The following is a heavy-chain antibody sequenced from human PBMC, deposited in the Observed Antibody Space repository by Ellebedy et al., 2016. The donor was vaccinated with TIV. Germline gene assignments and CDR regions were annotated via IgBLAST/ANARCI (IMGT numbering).Heavy chain of an antibody. J-gene: IGHJ4*02. V-gene: IGHV4-4*02. CDR3: ARGVCSGGSCPATTFDY. Sequence: MPSETLSLTCAVSGGSISSTNWWSWVRQPPGKGLEWSGEIYPSGSTNYNPSLKSRVTISVDKSKNQFSLKLVSVTAADTAVYYCARGVCSGGSCPATTFDYWGQGTLVTVSS. D-gene: IGHD2-15*01. CDR2: IYPSGST. CDR1: GGSISSTNW.